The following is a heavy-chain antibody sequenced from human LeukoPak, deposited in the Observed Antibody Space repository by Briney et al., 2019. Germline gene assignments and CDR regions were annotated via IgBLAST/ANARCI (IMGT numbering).Heavy chain of an antibody. CDR3: ARRRTTGTTGYFDY. J-gene: IGHJ4*02. Sequence: SETLSLTCTISRGSISTYYWSWIRQPPGKGLEWIGYISTSGSTNYNPSLKSRVTISVGTSKNQFSLNLSSVTAADTAVYYCARRRTTGTTGYFDYWGQGTLVTVSS. V-gene: IGHV4-4*09. CDR2: ISTSGST. CDR1: RGSISTYY. D-gene: IGHD1-1*01.